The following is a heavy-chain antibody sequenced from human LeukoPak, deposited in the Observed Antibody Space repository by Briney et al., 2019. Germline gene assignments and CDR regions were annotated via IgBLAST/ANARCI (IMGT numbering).Heavy chain of an antibody. CDR1: GFNFSISSYS. CDR2: ISSSSSYI. J-gene: IGHJ3*02. CDR3: ARVPVGGSYLLGAFDI. V-gene: IGHV3-21*01. Sequence: GGSLRLSCAASGFNFSISSYSMNWVRQAPGKGLEWVSSISSSSSYIYYADSVKGRFTISRDNAKNSLYLQMNSLRAEDTAVYYCARVPVGGSYLLGAFDIWGQGTMVTVSS. D-gene: IGHD1-26*01.